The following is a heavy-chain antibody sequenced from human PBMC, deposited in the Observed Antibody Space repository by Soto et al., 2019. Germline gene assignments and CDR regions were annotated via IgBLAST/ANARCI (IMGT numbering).Heavy chain of an antibody. CDR3: ASIVAAPGRYYMDV. CDR1: GGSFSGYY. Sequence: PSETLSLTCAVYGGSFSGYYWSWIRQPPGKGLEWIGEINHSGSTNYNPSLKSRVTISVDTSKNQFSLKLSSVTAADTAVYYCASIVAAPGRYYMDVWGKGTTVTVSS. D-gene: IGHD2-2*01. J-gene: IGHJ6*03. V-gene: IGHV4-34*01. CDR2: INHSGST.